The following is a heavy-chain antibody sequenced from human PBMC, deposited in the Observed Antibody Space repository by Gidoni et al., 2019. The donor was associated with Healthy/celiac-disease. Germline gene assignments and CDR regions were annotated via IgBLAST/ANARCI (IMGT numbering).Heavy chain of an antibody. D-gene: IGHD2-2*01. CDR1: GYTFTSYG. CDR2: ISAYNGNT. J-gene: IGHJ3*02. V-gene: IGHV1-18*01. Sequence: QVQLVQSGAEVKKPGASVKVSCKASGYTFTSYGISWVRQAPGQGLEWMGWISAYNGNTNYAQKLQGRVTMTTDTSTSTAYMELRSLRSDDTAVYYCARELYCSSTSCYGGDAFDIWGQGTMVTVSS. CDR3: ARELYCSSTSCYGGDAFDI.